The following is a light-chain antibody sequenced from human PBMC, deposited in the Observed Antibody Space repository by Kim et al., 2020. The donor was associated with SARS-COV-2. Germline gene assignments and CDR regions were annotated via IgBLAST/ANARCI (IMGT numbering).Light chain of an antibody. Sequence: SATPGDKVNIFCRASRDIDDDINWYQQKPGEAPIFIIQEGTTRLPGIPPRFSGSGYGTDFTLTINNVESEDAAYYFCLQHDVFPYTFGQGTKLEI. V-gene: IGKV5-2*01. CDR3: LQHDVFPYT. J-gene: IGKJ2*01. CDR1: RDIDDD. CDR2: EGT.